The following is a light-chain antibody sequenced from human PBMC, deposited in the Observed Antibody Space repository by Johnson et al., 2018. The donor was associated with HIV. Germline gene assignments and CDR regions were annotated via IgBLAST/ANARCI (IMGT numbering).Light chain of an antibody. CDR3: GTWDSSLSAVYV. J-gene: IGLJ1*01. CDR1: SSSIGSNY. V-gene: IGLV1-51*01. CDR2: DNN. Sequence: QSVLTQPPSVSAAPGQKVSISCYGNSSSIGSNYVSWYQQLPGAAPKLLIYDNNTRPSGIPDRFSGSKSGTSATLGITGLQTGDEADYYCGTWDSSLSAVYVFGTGTKVTVL.